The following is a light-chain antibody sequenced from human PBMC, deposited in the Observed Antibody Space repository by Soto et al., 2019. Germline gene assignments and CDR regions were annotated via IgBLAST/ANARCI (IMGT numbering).Light chain of an antibody. V-gene: IGKV1-5*03. CDR2: TAS. CDR1: QSVSSW. J-gene: IGKJ1*01. Sequence: DIQMTQSPSTLSASVGDRVTITCRASQSVSSWLAWYQQKPGKAPNLLIYTASSLESGVPSRFSGSRSGTEFTLTISSLQPDDLATYYCQQYNSAWTFGQGTKVDIK. CDR3: QQYNSAWT.